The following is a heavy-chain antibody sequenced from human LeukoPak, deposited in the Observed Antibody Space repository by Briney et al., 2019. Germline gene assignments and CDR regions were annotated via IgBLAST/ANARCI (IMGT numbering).Heavy chain of an antibody. Sequence: SETLSLTCTVSGGSISSGGYCWSWIRQHPGKGLEWIGYIYYSGSTYYNPSLKSRVTISVDTSKNQFSLKLSSVTAADTAVYYCATETTVITFGFDPWGQGTLVTVSP. CDR1: GGSISSGGYC. J-gene: IGHJ5*02. D-gene: IGHD4-17*01. CDR2: IYYSGST. V-gene: IGHV4-31*03. CDR3: ATETTVITFGFDP.